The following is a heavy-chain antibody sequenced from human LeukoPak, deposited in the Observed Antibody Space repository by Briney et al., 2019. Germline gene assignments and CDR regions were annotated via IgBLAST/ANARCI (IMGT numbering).Heavy chain of an antibody. D-gene: IGHD3-9*01. J-gene: IGHJ4*02. CDR1: GFPFSSYA. CDR2: ISGGNGNTYYA. CDR3: AKFYDILTGYFDY. Sequence: QPGGSLRLSCAASGFPFSSYAMSWVRQSPGEGLEWVSAISGGNGNTYYAYYADSVRGRFTISRDSSKNTLYLQMNSLRAEDTAVYYCAKFYDILTGYFDYWGQGTLVTVSS. V-gene: IGHV3-23*01.